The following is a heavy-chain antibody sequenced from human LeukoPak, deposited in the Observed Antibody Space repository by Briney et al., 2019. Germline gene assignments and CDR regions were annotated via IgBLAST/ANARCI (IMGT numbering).Heavy chain of an antibody. V-gene: IGHV3-30*02. D-gene: IGHD3-9*01. J-gene: IGHJ4*02. CDR2: IRYDGSNK. Sequence: PGGSLRLSCAASGFTFSSNAMTWVRQAPGKGLEWVAFIRYDGSNKYYADSVKGRFTISRDNSKNTLYLQMNSLRVEDTAVYYCAKDRVLRYFDWLFDLDYWGQGTLVTVSS. CDR3: AKDRVLRYFDWLFDLDY. CDR1: GFTFSSNA.